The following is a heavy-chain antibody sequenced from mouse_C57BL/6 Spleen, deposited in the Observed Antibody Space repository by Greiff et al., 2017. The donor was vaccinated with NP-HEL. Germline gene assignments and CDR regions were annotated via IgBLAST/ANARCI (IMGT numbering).Heavy chain of an antibody. J-gene: IGHJ3*01. CDR2: ISSGSSTI. Sequence: EVKVVESGGGLVKPGGSLKLSCAASGFTFSDYGMHWVRQAPEKGLEWVAYISSGSSTIYYADTVKGRFTISRDNAKNTLFLQMTSVESEDTAMYCCARPYGNYAFAYWGQGTLVTVSA. V-gene: IGHV5-17*01. CDR1: GFTFSDYG. CDR3: ARPYGNYAFAY. D-gene: IGHD2-1*01.